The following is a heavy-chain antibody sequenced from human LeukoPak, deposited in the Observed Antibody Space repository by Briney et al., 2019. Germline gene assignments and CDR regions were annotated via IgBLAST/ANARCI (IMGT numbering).Heavy chain of an antibody. Sequence: SETLSLTCTVSGGSISRNYWNWIRQPPGKGLEWIGYIYYSGSTNYNPSLKSRVTISVDTSKNQFSLKLSSVTAADTAVYYCARATLELEPGFLFDYWGQGTLVTVSS. D-gene: IGHD1-7*01. J-gene: IGHJ4*02. CDR3: ARATLELEPGFLFDY. CDR1: GGSISRNY. V-gene: IGHV4-59*01. CDR2: IYYSGST.